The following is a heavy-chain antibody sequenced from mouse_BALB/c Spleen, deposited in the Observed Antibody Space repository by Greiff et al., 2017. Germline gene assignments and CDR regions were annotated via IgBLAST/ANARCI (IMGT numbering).Heavy chain of an antibody. V-gene: IGHV1-67*01. CDR1: GYTFTDYA. Sequence: QVHVKQSGPEVVRPGVSVKISCKGSGYTFTDYAMHWVKQSHAKSLEWIGVISTYNGNTNYKQKFKGKATMTVDKSSSTAYMELARLTSEDSAIYYCERGTRREDYAMDYWGQGTSVTVSS. D-gene: IGHD2-12*01. J-gene: IGHJ4*01. CDR2: ISTYNGNT. CDR3: ERGTRREDYAMDY.